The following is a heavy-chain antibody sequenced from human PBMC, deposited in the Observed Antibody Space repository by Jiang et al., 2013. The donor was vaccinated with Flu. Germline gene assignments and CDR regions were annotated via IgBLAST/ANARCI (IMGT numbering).Heavy chain of an antibody. D-gene: IGHD4-17*01. Sequence: SGAEVKKPGASVKVSCKASGYTFTSYTIHWVRQAPGQRLEWMGWINVGNGHSKYSQKFQGRVTITRDTSATTAYMDLSSLRSEDTAVYYCARDYYGDYAYFDPWGQGTLVTVSS. CDR2: INVGNGHS. V-gene: IGHV1-3*01. CDR1: GYTFTSYT. CDR3: ARDYYGDYAYFDP. J-gene: IGHJ5*02.